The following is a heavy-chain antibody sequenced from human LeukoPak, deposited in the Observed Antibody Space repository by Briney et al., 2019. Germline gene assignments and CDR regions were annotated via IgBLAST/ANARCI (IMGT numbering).Heavy chain of an antibody. CDR1: GFTFSSYA. D-gene: IGHD6-19*01. V-gene: IGHV3-23*01. Sequence: GGPLRLSCAASGFTFSSYAMSWVRQAPGKGLEWVSAISGSGGSTYYADSVKGRFTISRDNSKNTLYLQMNSLRAEDTAVYYCAKDHESSSGWYPGAFDYWGQGTLVTVSS. CDR2: ISGSGGST. J-gene: IGHJ4*02. CDR3: AKDHESSSGWYPGAFDY.